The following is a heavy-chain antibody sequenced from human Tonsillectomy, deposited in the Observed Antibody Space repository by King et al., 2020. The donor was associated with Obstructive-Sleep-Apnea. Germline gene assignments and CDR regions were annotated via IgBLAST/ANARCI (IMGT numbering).Heavy chain of an antibody. Sequence: VQLQESGPGLVKPSGTQSLTCAVSGGSISSSNWWSWVRQPPGKGLEWTWEIYHSGSPNYHPSPKSRVTISLDKSKNRFSLKRSSVTAADTAVYYCARRRANYYDSSGYYPGDYWGQGTLVTVSS. CDR2: IYHSGSP. D-gene: IGHD3-22*01. CDR1: GGSISSSNW. CDR3: ARRRANYYDSSGYYPGDY. V-gene: IGHV4-4*02. J-gene: IGHJ4*02.